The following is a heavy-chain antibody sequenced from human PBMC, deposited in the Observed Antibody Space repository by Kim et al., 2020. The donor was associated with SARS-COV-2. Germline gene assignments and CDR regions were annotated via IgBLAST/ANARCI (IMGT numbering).Heavy chain of an antibody. D-gene: IGHD6-19*01. Sequence: PSLRSRDTISGDMSKNQFPLKLTSVTAADTAVYYCARQSGWYGDDYYGMDVWGQGTTVTVSS. J-gene: IGHJ6*02. V-gene: IGHV4-39*01. CDR3: ARQSGWYGDDYYGMDV.